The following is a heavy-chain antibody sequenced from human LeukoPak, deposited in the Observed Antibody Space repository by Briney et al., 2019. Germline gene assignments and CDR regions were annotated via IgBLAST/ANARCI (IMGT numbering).Heavy chain of an antibody. V-gene: IGHV3-74*01. D-gene: IGHD5-12*01. Sequence: GGSLRLSCAASGFTFSNYWMHWVRQAPGKGLIWVSRINSDGSTTTYADSVKGRITISRDNAKNTLYLQMDSLRAEDTAIYYCAKIPSATENFDYWGQGTLVMVSS. CDR2: INSDGSTT. CDR3: AKIPSATENFDY. CDR1: GFTFSNYW. J-gene: IGHJ4*02.